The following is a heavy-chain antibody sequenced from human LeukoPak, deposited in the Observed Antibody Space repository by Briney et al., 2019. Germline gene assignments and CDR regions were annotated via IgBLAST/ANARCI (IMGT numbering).Heavy chain of an antibody. CDR2: MSYDGSNK. CDR3: AKAPEVEYGMDV. V-gene: IGHV3-30*18. Sequence: GGSLRLSCAASGFTFSSYGMHWVRQAPGKGLEWVAVMSYDGSNKYYADSVKGRFTISRDNSKNTLYLQMNSLRAEDTAVYYCAKAPEVEYGMDVWGQGTTVTVSS. J-gene: IGHJ6*02. D-gene: IGHD1-14*01. CDR1: GFTFSSYG.